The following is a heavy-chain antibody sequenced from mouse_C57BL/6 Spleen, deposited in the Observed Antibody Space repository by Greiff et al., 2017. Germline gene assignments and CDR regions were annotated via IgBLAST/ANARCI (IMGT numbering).Heavy chain of an antibody. CDR3: ARSGGALYAMDY. CDR2: IDPSDSYT. D-gene: IGHD3-1*01. CDR1: GYTFTSYW. J-gene: IGHJ4*01. V-gene: IGHV1-50*01. Sequence: VQLQQPGAELVKPGASVKLSCKASGYTFTSYWMQWVKQRPGQGLEWIGEIDPSDSYTNYNHKFKGKATLTVDTSSSTAYMQLSSLTSEDSAVYDCARSGGALYAMDYWGQGTSVTVSS.